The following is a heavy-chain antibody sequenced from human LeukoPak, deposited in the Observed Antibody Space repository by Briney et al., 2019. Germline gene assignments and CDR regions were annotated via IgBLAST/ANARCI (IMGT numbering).Heavy chain of an antibody. V-gene: IGHV4-39*01. Sequence: SETLSLTCTVSGGSISSSSYYWGWIRQPPGKGLEWIGSIYYSGSTYYNPSLKSRVTISVDTSKNQFSLKLSSVTAADTAVYYCARHGELLPAFDIWGQGTMVTVSS. CDR2: IYYSGST. CDR1: GGSISSSSYY. J-gene: IGHJ3*02. CDR3: ARHGELLPAFDI. D-gene: IGHD1-26*01.